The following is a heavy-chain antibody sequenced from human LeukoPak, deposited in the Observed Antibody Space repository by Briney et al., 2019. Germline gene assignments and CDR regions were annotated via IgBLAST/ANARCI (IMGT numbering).Heavy chain of an antibody. CDR1: GFTFSSYW. Sequence: GGSLRLSCVGSGFTFSSYWMTWVRQAPGEGLEWVANIKRDGSVKNQLDSRFIISRDNAKNSLYLQMDSLRAEDTAVYYCTSHTGTGDAFRPFHIWGQGTMVTVSS. V-gene: IGHV3-7*01. D-gene: IGHD2-21*02. CDR3: TSHTGTGDAFRPFHI. CDR2: IKRDGSVK. J-gene: IGHJ3*02.